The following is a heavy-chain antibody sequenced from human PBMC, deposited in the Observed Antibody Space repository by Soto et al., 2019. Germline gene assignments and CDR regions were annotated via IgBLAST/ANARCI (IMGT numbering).Heavy chain of an antibody. J-gene: IGHJ5*02. V-gene: IGHV3-7*01. CDR2: IKQDGSEK. Sequence: GGSLRLSCAASGFTFSSYWMSWVRQAPGKGLEWVANIKQDGSEKYYVDSVKGRFTSSRDNAKNALYLQMNSLRAEDTAVYYCAGRHWGDFWSGHPDGGFDPWGQGTLVTVSS. CDR3: AGRHWGDFWSGHPDGGFDP. D-gene: IGHD3-3*01. CDR1: GFTFSSYW.